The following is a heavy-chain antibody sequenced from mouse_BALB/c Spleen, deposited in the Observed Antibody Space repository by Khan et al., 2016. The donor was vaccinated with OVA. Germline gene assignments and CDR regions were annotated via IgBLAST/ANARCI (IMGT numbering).Heavy chain of an antibody. V-gene: IGHV9-3-1*01. Sequence: QIQLVQSGPELKKPGETVKISCKASGYTFTNYGMNWVKQAPGKGLKWMGWINTYTGEPTYDDDFKGRFAFSLETSASTAYLQINNLKNADTDKYVCASMKPYCYFDLWGAGTTVTVSS. J-gene: IGHJ1*01. CDR1: GYTFTNYG. CDR3: ASMKPYCYFDL. CDR2: INTYTGEP.